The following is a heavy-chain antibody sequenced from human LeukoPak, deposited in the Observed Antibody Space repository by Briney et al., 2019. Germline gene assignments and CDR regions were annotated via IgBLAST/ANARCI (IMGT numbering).Heavy chain of an antibody. CDR2: TSYDGSNK. J-gene: IGHJ4*02. CDR3: ARTGAFGEFQFDY. CDR1: GFTFSSYG. Sequence: SLRLSCAASGFTFSSYGMHWVRQAPGKGLEWVAVTSYDGSNKYYADSVKGRFTISRDNSKNTLYLQMNSLRAEDTAVYYCARTGAFGEFQFDYWGQGTLVTVSS. D-gene: IGHD3-10*01. V-gene: IGHV3-30*03.